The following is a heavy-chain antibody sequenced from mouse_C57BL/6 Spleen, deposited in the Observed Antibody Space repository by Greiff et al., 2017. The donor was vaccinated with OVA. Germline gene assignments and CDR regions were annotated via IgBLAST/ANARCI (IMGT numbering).Heavy chain of an antibody. Sequence: EVKLQQSGAELVRPGASVKLSCTASGFNIKDYYMHWVKQRPEQGLEWIGRIDPEDGDPEYAPKFQGKATMNADTSSNTAYLQLSSLTSEDTAVYYCTLNFYFDYWGQGTTLTVSS. CDR1: GFNIKDYY. CDR3: TLNFYFDY. D-gene: IGHD1-3*01. CDR2: IDPEDGDP. V-gene: IGHV14-1*01. J-gene: IGHJ2*01.